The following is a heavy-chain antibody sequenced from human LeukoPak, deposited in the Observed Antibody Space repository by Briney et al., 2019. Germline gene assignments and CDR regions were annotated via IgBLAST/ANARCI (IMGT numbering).Heavy chain of an antibody. CDR1: GFTFSSYE. J-gene: IGHJ4*02. V-gene: IGHV3-48*03. CDR2: ISSSGSTI. Sequence: PGGSLRLSCAASGFTFSSYEMNWVRQAPGKGLEWVSYISSSGSTIYYADSVKGRFTIPRDNAKNSLYLQMNSLRAEDTAVYYCARSLDTAMVDYWGQGTLVTVSS. CDR3: ARSLDTAMVDY. D-gene: IGHD5-18*01.